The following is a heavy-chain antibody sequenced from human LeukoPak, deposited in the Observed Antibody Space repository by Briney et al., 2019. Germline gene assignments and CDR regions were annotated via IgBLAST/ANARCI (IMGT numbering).Heavy chain of an antibody. D-gene: IGHD3-22*01. Sequence: GGSLRLSCAASGFTFDDYAMHWVRQAPGKGLEWVSGISWNSGSIGYADSVKGRFTISRDNAKNSLYLQMNSLRAEDTALYYCAKLSEGYYDSSGYYQTQDAFDIWGQGTMVTVSS. J-gene: IGHJ3*02. V-gene: IGHV3-9*01. CDR3: AKLSEGYYDSSGYYQTQDAFDI. CDR2: ISWNSGSI. CDR1: GFTFDDYA.